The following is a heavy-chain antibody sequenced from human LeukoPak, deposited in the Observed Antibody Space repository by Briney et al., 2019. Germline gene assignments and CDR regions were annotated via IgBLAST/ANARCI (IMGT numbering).Heavy chain of an antibody. D-gene: IGHD3-22*01. J-gene: IGHJ5*02. Sequence: GWSLRLSCAASGFTLDDYAMHWVRQAPAKGLAWVSGIRWNNGSKRYADSVKGQFTIPRDNAMSPLYQQSNSLRAEGTVLYYWAKEIRLIYDISGYYTSWGQGTLVTVSS. V-gene: IGHV3-9*01. CDR3: AKEIRLIYDISGYYTS. CDR2: IRWNNGSK. CDR1: GFTLDDYA.